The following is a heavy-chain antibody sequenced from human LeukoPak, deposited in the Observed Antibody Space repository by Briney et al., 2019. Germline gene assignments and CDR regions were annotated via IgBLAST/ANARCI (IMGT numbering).Heavy chain of an antibody. Sequence: PGESLKISCKGSGCSFTSYWIGWVRQMPGKGLEWMGIIYPGDSDTRYSPSFQGQVTISADKSISTAYLQWSSLKASDTAMYYCARFQYCSSTSCLTSYYFDYWGQGTLVTVSS. CDR3: ARFQYCSSTSCLTSYYFDY. CDR1: GCSFTSYW. V-gene: IGHV5-51*01. J-gene: IGHJ4*02. D-gene: IGHD2-2*01. CDR2: IYPGDSDT.